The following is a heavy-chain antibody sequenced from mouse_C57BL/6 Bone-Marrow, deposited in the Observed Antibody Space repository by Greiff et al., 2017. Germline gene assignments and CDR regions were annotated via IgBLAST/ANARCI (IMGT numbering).Heavy chain of an antibody. CDR2: ISDGGSYT. CDR1: GFTFSSYA. CDR3: ARQAIYDGYYVVDY. V-gene: IGHV5-4*03. J-gene: IGHJ2*01. D-gene: IGHD2-3*01. Sequence: EVKLVESGGGLVKPGGSLKLSCAASGFTFSSYAMSWVRQTPEKRLEWVATISDGGSYTYYPDNVEGRFTISRDNAKNNLYLQMSHLKSEDTAMYYCARQAIYDGYYVVDYWGQGTTLTVSS.